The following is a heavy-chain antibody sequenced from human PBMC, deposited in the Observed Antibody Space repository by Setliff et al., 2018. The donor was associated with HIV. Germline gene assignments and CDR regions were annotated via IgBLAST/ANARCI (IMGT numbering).Heavy chain of an antibody. CDR1: GFTFKTFA. Sequence: PGGSLRLSCVASGFTFKTFAMHWVRQAPGKGLEWVSVISYDGSRTYYADSVKGRFAISRDNSKRTLYLQMNSLRVEDTAVYFCAKCLWPKDRDYFYNYMDFWGRGTPVTVSS. CDR3: AKCLWPKDRDYFYNYMDF. CDR2: ISYDGSRT. D-gene: IGHD3-3*01. V-gene: IGHV3-30*07. J-gene: IGHJ6*04.